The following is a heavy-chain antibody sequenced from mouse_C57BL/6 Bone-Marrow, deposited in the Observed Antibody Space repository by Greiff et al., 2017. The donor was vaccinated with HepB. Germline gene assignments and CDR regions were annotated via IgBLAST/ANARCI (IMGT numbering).Heavy chain of an antibody. J-gene: IGHJ4*01. V-gene: IGHV1-82*01. CDR2: IYPGDGDT. CDR1: GYAFSSSW. Sequence: VQLQQSGPELVKPGASVKISCKASGYAFSSSWMNWVKQRPGKGLEWIGRIYPGDGDTNYNGKFKGKATLTADKSSSTAYMQLSSLTSEDSAVYFCARWEGYAMDYWGQGTSVTVSS. D-gene: IGHD4-1*01. CDR3: ARWEGYAMDY.